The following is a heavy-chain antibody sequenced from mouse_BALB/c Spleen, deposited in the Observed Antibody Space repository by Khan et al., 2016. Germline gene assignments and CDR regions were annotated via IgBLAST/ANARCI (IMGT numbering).Heavy chain of an antibody. CDR3: ARGEASTMITTWGSWFTY. D-gene: IGHD2-4*01. CDR1: GYTFSDYF. V-gene: IGHV1-84*02. CDR2: IYPGRGNT. Sequence: QVQLQQSGPELVKPGASVKISCKASGYTFSDYFINCVKQKPGQGLEWIGWIYPGRGNTKYNEKFKGKATLTVDTSSSTAYMQLSSLTSEDTAVYFCARGEASTMITTWGSWFTYWGQGTLVTVSA. J-gene: IGHJ3*01.